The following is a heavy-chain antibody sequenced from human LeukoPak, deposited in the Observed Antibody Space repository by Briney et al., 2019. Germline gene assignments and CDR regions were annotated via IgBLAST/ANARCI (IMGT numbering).Heavy chain of an antibody. CDR2: IYTSGST. D-gene: IGHD5-12*01. CDR1: GSISSYY. V-gene: IGHV4-4*07. CDR3: ARDQVVATIGGGDYYYYMDV. Sequence: SETLSLTCTVSGSISSYYWSWIRQPPGKGLEGIGRIYTSGSTNYNPSLNSRVTMSVDTSKNQFSLKLSSVTAADTAVYYCARDQVVATIGGGDYYYYMDVWGKGTTVTVSS. J-gene: IGHJ6*03.